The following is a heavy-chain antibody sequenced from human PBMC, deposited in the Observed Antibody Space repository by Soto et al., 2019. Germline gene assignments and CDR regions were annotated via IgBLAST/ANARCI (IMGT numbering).Heavy chain of an antibody. J-gene: IGHJ6*03. CDR1: GYTFTSYD. V-gene: IGHV1-8*01. CDR2: MNPNSGNT. Sequence: QVQLVQSGAEVKKPGASVKVSCKASGYTFTSYDINWVRQATGQGLEWMGWMNPNSGNTGYAQKFQGRVTMTRNTSMSTASMEVISRRSGGTAVYYCARDYVGSLVAARSYCYYCRDVWGKWSTVTVSS. CDR3: ARDYVGSLVAARSYCYYCRDV. D-gene: IGHD2-15*01.